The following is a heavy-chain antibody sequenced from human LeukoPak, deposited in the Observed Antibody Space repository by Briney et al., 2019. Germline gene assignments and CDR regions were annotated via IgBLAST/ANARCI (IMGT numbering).Heavy chain of an antibody. CDR3: ARGLRFLEWPLST. Sequence: ASVKVSCKASGDTFTGYYMHWVRQAPGQGLEWMGWINPNSGGTNYAQKFQGRVTMTRDTSISTAYMELSRLRSDDTAVYYCARGLRFLEWPLSTWGQGTLVTVSS. V-gene: IGHV1-2*02. J-gene: IGHJ4*02. CDR2: INPNSGGT. CDR1: GDTFTGYY. D-gene: IGHD3-3*01.